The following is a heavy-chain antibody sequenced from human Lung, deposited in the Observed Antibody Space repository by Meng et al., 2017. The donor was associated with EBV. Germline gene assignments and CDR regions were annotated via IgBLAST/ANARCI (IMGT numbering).Heavy chain of an antibody. CDR2: INHSGST. D-gene: IGHD6-19*01. J-gene: IGHJ4*02. CDR3: ARSYSSGWYTLFDY. V-gene: IGHV4-34*01. CDR1: GGSFSGYY. Sequence: QVQLQQWGAGLLKPSGTLSLTCAVYGGSFSGYYWGWIRQPPGKGLEWIGEINHSGSTNYNPSLKSRVTISVDTSKNQFSLKLSSVTAADTAVYYCARSYSSGWYTLFDYWGQGTLVTVSS.